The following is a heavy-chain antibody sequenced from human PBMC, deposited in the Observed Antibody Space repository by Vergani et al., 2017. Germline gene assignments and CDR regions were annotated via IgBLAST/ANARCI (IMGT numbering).Heavy chain of an antibody. CDR2: INPSGGST. CDR3: ARPHGDILPPDPRRLDY. V-gene: IGHV1-46*03. CDR1: VYTFPNYY. J-gene: IGHJ4*02. Sequence: QVPPVQSGAEVKKPGASVRVSCKTSVYTFPNYYIHLVRQAPGQGLEWMGIINPSGGSTTYAQQFQGRLTMTRDTSTSTVDMDLSNLRSEDTAVYYCARPHGDILPPDPRRLDYWVQGALVTVSS.